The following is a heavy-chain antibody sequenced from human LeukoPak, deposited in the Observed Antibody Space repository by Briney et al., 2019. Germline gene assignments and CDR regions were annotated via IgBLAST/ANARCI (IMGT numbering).Heavy chain of an antibody. D-gene: IGHD2-2*01. CDR1: GGSFSGYY. CDR3: ARGPSAASGAGYFDY. J-gene: IGHJ4*02. V-gene: IGHV4-34*01. CDR2: INHSGST. Sequence: SETLSLTCAVYGGSFSGYYRSWIRQPPGKGLEWIGEINHSGSTNYNPSLKSRVTISVDTSKNQFSLKLSSVTAADTAVYYCARGPSAASGAGYFDYWGQGTLVTVSS.